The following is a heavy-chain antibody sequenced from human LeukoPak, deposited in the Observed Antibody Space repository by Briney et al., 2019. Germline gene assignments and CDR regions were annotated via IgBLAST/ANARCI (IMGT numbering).Heavy chain of an antibody. J-gene: IGHJ5*02. Sequence: PGGSLRLSCAASGFTFSSYWMSWVRQAPGKGLEWVANIKQDGSEKYYVDSVKGRFTISRDNSKNTLYLQMNSLRAEDTAVYYCARETTEYSGSKLNWFDPWGQGTLVTVSS. V-gene: IGHV3-7*01. D-gene: IGHD1-26*01. CDR1: GFTFSSYW. CDR2: IKQDGSEK. CDR3: ARETTEYSGSKLNWFDP.